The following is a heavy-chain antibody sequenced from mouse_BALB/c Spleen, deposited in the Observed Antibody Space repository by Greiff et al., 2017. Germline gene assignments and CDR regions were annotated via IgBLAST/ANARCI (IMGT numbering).Heavy chain of an antibody. CDR2: ISNGGGST. Sequence: EVQVVESGGDLVKPGGSLKLSCAASGFTFSSYGMSWVRQTPEKRLEWVAYISNGGGSTYYPDTVKGRFTISRDNAKNTLYLQMSSLKSEDTAMYYCARHDGYDEGFAYWGQGTLVTVSA. V-gene: IGHV5-12-2*01. CDR3: ARHDGYDEGFAY. CDR1: GFTFSSYG. J-gene: IGHJ3*01. D-gene: IGHD2-2*01.